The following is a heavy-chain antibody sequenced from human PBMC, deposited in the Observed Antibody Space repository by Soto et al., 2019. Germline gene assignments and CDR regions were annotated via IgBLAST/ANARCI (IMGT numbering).Heavy chain of an antibody. CDR2: ISGSGGST. CDR3: AKGVKYSSSSGLFDY. D-gene: IGHD6-6*01. V-gene: IGHV3-23*01. CDR1: GFTFSSYA. J-gene: IGHJ4*02. Sequence: PGGSLRLSCAASGFTFSSYAMSWVRQAPGKGLEWVSAISGSGGSTYYADSVKGRFTISRDNSKNTLYLQMNSLRAEDTAVYYCAKGVKYSSSSGLFDYWGQGTLVTVSS.